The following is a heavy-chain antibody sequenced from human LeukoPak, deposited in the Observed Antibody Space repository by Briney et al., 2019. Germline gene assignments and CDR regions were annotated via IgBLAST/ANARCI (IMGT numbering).Heavy chain of an antibody. CDR2: INHSGST. V-gene: IGHV4-34*01. J-gene: IGHJ4*02. CDR1: GFTFSSYS. CDR3: ARGMYDFWSGYPYYFDY. Sequence: GSLRLSCAASGFTFSSYSMNWVRQAPGKGLEWIGEINHSGSTNYNPSLKSRVTISVDTSKNQFSLKLSSVTAADTAVYYCARGMYDFWSGYPYYFDYWGQGTLVTVSS. D-gene: IGHD3-3*01.